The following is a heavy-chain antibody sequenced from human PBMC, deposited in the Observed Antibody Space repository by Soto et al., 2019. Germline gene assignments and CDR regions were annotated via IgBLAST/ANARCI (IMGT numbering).Heavy chain of an antibody. CDR2: IEISGTST. Sequence: GGSLRLSCAASGFSFSKYAMTWFRQAPGTGLEWVSTIEISGTSTYYTDSVKGRFTISRDDSKNTLYLQMGSLRAEETAVYYCARGRYSNDVWGKGTKVTVSS. CDR3: ARGRYSNDV. CDR1: GFSFSKYA. J-gene: IGHJ6*04. V-gene: IGHV3-23*05. D-gene: IGHD1-20*01.